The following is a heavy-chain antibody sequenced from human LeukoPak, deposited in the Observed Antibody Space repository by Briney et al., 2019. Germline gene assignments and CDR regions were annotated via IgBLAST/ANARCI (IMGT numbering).Heavy chain of an antibody. Sequence: PGGSLRLSCTVSGFPVSSNHMGWVRQAPGKGLEWVSVIFGGGKTSYAASLKGRVTLSIDTSKNTLYLQMTRLRVEDTAVYYCEAGRARIWFWY. CDR1: GFPVSSNH. J-gene: IGHJ2*01. CDR3: EAGRARIWFWY. V-gene: IGHV3-53*01. CDR2: IFGGGKT. D-gene: IGHD3-10*01.